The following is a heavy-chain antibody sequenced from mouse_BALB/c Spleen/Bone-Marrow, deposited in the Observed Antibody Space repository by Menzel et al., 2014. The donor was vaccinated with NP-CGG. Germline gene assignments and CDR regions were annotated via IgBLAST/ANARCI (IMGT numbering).Heavy chain of an antibody. CDR2: ISTDSGNT. Sequence: VQLQQSGPELVRPGGSVKMSCKGSGYTINDYAMHWVKQRHAKSLEWIGGISTDSGNTNYNQKFKGKATMTVDKSSSTVYMELASLASEASAFYYCAREVYWFDYWGQGTLVTVSA. CDR3: AREVYWFDY. CDR1: GYTINDYA. V-gene: IGHV1-67*01. J-gene: IGHJ3*01.